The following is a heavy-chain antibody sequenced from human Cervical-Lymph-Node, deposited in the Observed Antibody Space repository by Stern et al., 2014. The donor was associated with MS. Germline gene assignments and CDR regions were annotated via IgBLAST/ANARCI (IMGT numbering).Heavy chain of an antibody. CDR2: VSRMKCSL. Sequence: EVQLVESGGGLVQPGRSLRLSCAASGFTFDDYFMHCIRQVPGKGLDWVSGVSRMKCSLGYADSVKVRFDISRDSDKNSLYLQMDSLREDDTALYFCSKDQTGKTSGAAFDIWGQGTMVTVSS. J-gene: IGHJ3*02. V-gene: IGHV3-9*01. D-gene: IGHD1-1*01. CDR3: SKDQTGKTSGAAFDI. CDR1: GFTFDDYF.